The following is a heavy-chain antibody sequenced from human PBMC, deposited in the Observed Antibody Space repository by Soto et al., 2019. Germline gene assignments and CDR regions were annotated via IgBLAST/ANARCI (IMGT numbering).Heavy chain of an antibody. CDR1: GYSFTSYW. V-gene: IGHV5-51*01. J-gene: IGHJ6*03. Sequence: GESLKISCKGSGYSFTSYWIGWVRQMPGKGLEWMGIIYPGDSDTRYSPSFQGQVTISADKSISTAYLQWSSLKASDTAMYYCARHREFHGDSAVDYYYYMDVWGKGTTVTVSS. CDR3: ARHREFHGDSAVDYYYYMDV. D-gene: IGHD4-17*01. CDR2: IYPGDSDT.